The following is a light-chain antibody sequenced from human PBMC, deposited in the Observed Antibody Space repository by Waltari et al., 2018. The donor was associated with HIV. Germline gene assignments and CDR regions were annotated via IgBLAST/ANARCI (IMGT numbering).Light chain of an antibody. J-gene: IGKJ4*01. Sequence: DIVLTQSPGTLYLSPGERGTLSCRASQSVSSSYLAWYQQNPGQAPRLLIYGASSRATGIPDRFSGSGSGTDFTLSISGLEPEDFAVYYCQHFGSSHLTFGGGTKVEIK. CDR2: GAS. CDR1: QSVSSSY. V-gene: IGKV3-20*01. CDR3: QHFGSSHLT.